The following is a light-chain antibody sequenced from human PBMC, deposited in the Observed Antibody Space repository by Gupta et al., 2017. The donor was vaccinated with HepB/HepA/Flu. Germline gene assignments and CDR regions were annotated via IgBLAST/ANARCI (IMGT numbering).Light chain of an antibody. Sequence: DIQMTQSPSSLSASVGDRVTITCRASQSISSYLNWYQQKPGKAPKLLIYAASRVQSGVPSRFSGSGSGTDFTLTISRLQPEDFATYYCQQSDSTPWTFGQGTXVEIK. V-gene: IGKV1-39*01. CDR1: QSISSY. J-gene: IGKJ1*01. CDR2: AAS. CDR3: QQSDSTPWT.